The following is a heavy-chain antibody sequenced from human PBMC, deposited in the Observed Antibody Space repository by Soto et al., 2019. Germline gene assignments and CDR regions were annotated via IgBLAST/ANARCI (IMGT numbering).Heavy chain of an antibody. J-gene: IGHJ5*02. V-gene: IGHV1-8*01. Sequence: ASVKVSCKASGYTFTSYDINWVRQATGQGLEWVGWMNPNSGNTGYAQKFQGSVTMTRNTSISTAYMELSSLRSEDTAVYYCARGTGVQTPVRNSWFDPWVQGTLVTV. D-gene: IGHD1-1*01. CDR3: ARGTGVQTPVRNSWFDP. CDR2: MNPNSGNT. CDR1: GYTFTSYD.